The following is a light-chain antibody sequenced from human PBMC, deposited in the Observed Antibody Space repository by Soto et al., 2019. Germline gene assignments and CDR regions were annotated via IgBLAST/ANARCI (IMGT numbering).Light chain of an antibody. CDR1: QSLLHDNGYNY. V-gene: IGKV2-28*01. CDR2: LGS. Sequence: DIVMTQSPLSLPVTPGEPASISCRSSQSLLHDNGYNYLDWYLQKPGQSPQLLIYLGSNRASGGPDRFSGSGSGTDFTLKISRVEAEDVGVYYCMQALQTLWTFGQGTKVEIK. CDR3: MQALQTLWT. J-gene: IGKJ1*01.